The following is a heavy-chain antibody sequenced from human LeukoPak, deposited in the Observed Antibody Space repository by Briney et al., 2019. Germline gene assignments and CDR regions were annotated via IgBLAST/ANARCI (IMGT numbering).Heavy chain of an antibody. CDR3: VGYSSGWFDY. CDR2: IYYSGST. D-gene: IGHD6-19*01. V-gene: IGHV4-61*01. J-gene: IGHJ4*02. CDR1: GGSVSSGSYY. Sequence: SETLSLTCTVSGGSVSSGSYYWSWIRQPPGRGLEWIGYIYYSGSTNYNPSLKSRVTISVDTSKNQFSLKLSSVTAADTAVYYCVGYSSGWFDYWGQGTLVTVSS.